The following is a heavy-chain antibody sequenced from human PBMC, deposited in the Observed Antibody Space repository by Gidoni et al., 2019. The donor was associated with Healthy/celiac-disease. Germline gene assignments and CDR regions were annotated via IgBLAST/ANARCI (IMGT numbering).Heavy chain of an antibody. V-gene: IGHV1-18*01. CDR1: GTTFTSYG. Sequence: QVQLVQSGAEVKKPGASVKVSCKASGTTFTSYGISWVRQAPGQGLEWMGWISAYNGNTNYAQKLQGRVTMTTDTSTSTAYMELRSLRSDDTAVYYCARALGETDSSGYENYFDYWGQGTLVTVSS. D-gene: IGHD3-22*01. CDR2: ISAYNGNT. CDR3: ARALGETDSSGYENYFDY. J-gene: IGHJ4*02.